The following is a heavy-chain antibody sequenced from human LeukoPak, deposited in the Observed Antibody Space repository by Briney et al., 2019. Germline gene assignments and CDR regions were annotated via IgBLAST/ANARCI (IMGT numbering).Heavy chain of an antibody. CDR1: GGSFSGYY. CDR2: INHSGNT. V-gene: IGHV4-34*01. CDR3: VRHGARDLAAWFDC. Sequence: SETLSLTCAVYGGSFSGYYWSWIRQPPGKGLEWIGEINHSGNTYYNPSLKSRVTISVDTSKNQFSLKLSSVTAADTAVYYCVRHGARDLAAWFDCWGQGTLVTVSS. D-gene: IGHD6-13*01. J-gene: IGHJ4*02.